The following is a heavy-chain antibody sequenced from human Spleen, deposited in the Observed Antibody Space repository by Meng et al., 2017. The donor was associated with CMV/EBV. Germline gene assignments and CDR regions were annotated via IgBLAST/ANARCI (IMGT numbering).Heavy chain of an antibody. CDR3: AKGGQGSQSLDY. CDR1: GFTFTSYG. V-gene: IGHV1-2*02. D-gene: IGHD5-24*01. Sequence: ASVKVSCKASGFTFTSYGVSWVRQAPGQGLEWMGWINPHSGDTDYAQNFQGRVTMTRDTSISTAYMELSRLRYDDTAIYYCAKGGQGSQSLDYWGQGTLVTVSS. CDR2: INPHSGDT. J-gene: IGHJ4*02.